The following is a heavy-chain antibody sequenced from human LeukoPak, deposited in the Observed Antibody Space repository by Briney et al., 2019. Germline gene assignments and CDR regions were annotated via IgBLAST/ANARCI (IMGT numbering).Heavy chain of an antibody. CDR3: AKHFGVVIIEVQVPYYFDY. CDR2: ISWNSGSI. V-gene: IGHV3-9*01. J-gene: IGHJ4*02. Sequence: GGSLRLSCAASGFTFDDYAMHWVRQAPGKGLEWVSGISWNSGSIGYADSVKGRFTISRDNAKNSLYLQMNSLRAEDTAVYYCAKHFGVVIIEVQVPYYFDYWGQGTLVTVSS. CDR1: GFTFDDYA. D-gene: IGHD3-3*01.